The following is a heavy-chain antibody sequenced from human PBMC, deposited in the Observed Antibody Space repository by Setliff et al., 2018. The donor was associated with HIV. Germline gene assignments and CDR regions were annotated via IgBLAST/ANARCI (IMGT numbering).Heavy chain of an antibody. CDR3: TRGLGSEFDY. V-gene: IGHV4-4*08. CDR2: IYTSGST. CDR1: GGSIRSFF. J-gene: IGHJ4*02. Sequence: PSETLSLTCTVSGGSIRSFFWSWIRQPPGKGLEWIGHIYTSGSTNYNPSRKSRVTMSVDTSKNQFSLNLSSLTAAXQALYYFTRGLGSEFDYWGQGTLVTVSS. D-gene: IGHD2-15*01.